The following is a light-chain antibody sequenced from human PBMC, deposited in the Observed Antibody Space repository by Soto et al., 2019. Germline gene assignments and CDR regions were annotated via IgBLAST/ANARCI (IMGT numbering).Light chain of an antibody. J-gene: IGLJ3*02. CDR3: QSYDNSLRGWV. CDR1: ASNFGAGYD. CDR2: ETK. V-gene: IGLV1-40*01. Sequence: QSVLTQPPSVSGAPGQRVTISCTGSASNFGAGYDVHWYQQIPGTAPKRLIFETKSRPSGVPDRFSASKSGTSASLAITGLQTEDEAHYYCQSYDNSLRGWVFGGGTKLTVL.